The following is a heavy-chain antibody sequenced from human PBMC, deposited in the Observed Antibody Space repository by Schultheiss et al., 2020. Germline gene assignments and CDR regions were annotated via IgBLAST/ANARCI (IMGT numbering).Heavy chain of an antibody. CDR3: ARYCSGGSCYSYDAFDI. Sequence: SETLSLTCTVSGGSISSSSYYWGWIRQPPGKGLEWIGHIYYSGSTYYNPSLKSRVTISVDTSKNQFSLKLSSVTAADTAVYYCARYCSGGSCYSYDAFDIWGQGTMVTVSS. D-gene: IGHD2-15*01. V-gene: IGHV4-39*01. CDR1: GGSISSSSYY. CDR2: IYYSGST. J-gene: IGHJ3*02.